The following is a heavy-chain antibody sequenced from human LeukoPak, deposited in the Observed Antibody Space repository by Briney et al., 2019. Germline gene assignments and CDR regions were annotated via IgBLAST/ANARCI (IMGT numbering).Heavy chain of an antibody. CDR3: ARDRDYIWGDYRLGTFDI. CDR1: GYSFTGYY. D-gene: IGHD3-16*02. V-gene: IGHV1-2*02. Sequence: GASVKVSCKASGYSFTGYYIHWVRQAPGQGLEWMGWINPNSGGTNYAQKFQGRVTMTRDTSISTAYMALSSLRSDDTAVYYCARDRDYIWGDYRLGTFDIWGQGTMVTVSS. CDR2: INPNSGGT. J-gene: IGHJ3*02.